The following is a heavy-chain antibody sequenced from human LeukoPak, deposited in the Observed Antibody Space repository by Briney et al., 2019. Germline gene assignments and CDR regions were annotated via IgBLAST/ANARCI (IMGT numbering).Heavy chain of an antibody. CDR1: GASISSSRDY. CDR2: IYYSGTT. J-gene: IGHJ6*03. V-gene: IGHV4-39*07. CDR3: AAKPSSGWQDYYYYYYMDV. Sequence: SETLSLTCTVSGASISSSRDYWGWIRQPPGKGLEWIGSIYYSGTTYYDPSLKSRVTISIDTSKNQFSLKLSSVTAADTAVYYCAAKPSSGWQDYYYYYYMDVWGKGTTVTVSS. D-gene: IGHD6-19*01.